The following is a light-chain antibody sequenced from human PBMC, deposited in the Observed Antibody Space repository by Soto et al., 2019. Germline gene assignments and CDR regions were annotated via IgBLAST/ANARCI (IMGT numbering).Light chain of an antibody. J-gene: IGKJ3*01. CDR3: QRRSNWL. CDR2: DAS. V-gene: IGKV3-11*01. CDR1: QGVSRH. Sequence: EIVLTQSPATLSLSPGARATLSCRASQGVSRHLAWYQQKPGQSPRPLIYDASNSATGIPARFSGSESGTDFTLPTRSLEPEGFAVYYSQRRSNWLFGPGTKGDI.